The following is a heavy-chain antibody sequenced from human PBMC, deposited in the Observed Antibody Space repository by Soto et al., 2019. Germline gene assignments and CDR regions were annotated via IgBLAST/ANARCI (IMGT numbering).Heavy chain of an antibody. J-gene: IGHJ5*02. Sequence: EVQLVETGGGLIQPGGSLRLSCAASGFTVSSNYMSWVRQAPGKGLEWVSVIYSGGNTYYADSVKGRFTISRDNSKNTLYLQMNSLRAEDTAVYYCARDQYDSSGLNWFDPWGQGTLVTVSS. D-gene: IGHD3-22*01. CDR1: GFTVSSNY. CDR2: IYSGGNT. V-gene: IGHV3-53*02. CDR3: ARDQYDSSGLNWFDP.